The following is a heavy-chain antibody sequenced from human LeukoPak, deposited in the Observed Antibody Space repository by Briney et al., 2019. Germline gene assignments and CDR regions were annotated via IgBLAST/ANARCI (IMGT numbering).Heavy chain of an antibody. CDR1: GFTFSSYA. CDR2: ISASGGST. Sequence: GGSLRLSCAASGFTFSSYAMSWVRLAPGKGLEWVSSISASGGSTNYANSVQGRFTISRDNSKNTVYLQMNSLRAENTAVYYCAKDGFRINGVCSKSIDSWGQGSLVTVSS. J-gene: IGHJ4*02. D-gene: IGHD2-8*01. CDR3: AKDGFRINGVCSKSIDS. V-gene: IGHV3-23*01.